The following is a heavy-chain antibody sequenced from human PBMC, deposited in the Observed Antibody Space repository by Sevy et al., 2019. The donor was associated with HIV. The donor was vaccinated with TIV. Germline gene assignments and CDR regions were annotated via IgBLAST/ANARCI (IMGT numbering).Heavy chain of an antibody. CDR3: AREAYYYGSGLDF. J-gene: IGHJ4*02. V-gene: IGHV4-34*01. D-gene: IGHD3-10*01. CDR1: GGSFSGHY. CDR2: VNDSGST. Sequence: SETLSLTCAVYGGSFSGHYWTWIRQPPGKGLEWIGEVNDSGSTNYNPSLKSRVTISVDTPKNQFSLKLTSVTAADTAVYFCAREAYYYGSGLDFWGQGTLVTVSS.